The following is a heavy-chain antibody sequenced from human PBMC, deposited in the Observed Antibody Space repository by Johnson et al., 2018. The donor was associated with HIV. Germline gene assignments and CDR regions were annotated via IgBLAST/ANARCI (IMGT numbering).Heavy chain of an antibody. D-gene: IGHD2-8*02. J-gene: IGHJ3*02. V-gene: IGHV3-9*01. CDR2: ISWNSGSI. CDR1: GFTFDDYA. Sequence: VQLVESGGGLVKPGRSLRLSCAASGFTFDDYAMHWVRQAPGKGLEWVSGISWNSGSIGYADSVKGRFTISRDNAKNSLYLQMNSLRVEDTALYYCANTGIDAFDIWGQGTMVTVSS. CDR3: ANTGIDAFDI.